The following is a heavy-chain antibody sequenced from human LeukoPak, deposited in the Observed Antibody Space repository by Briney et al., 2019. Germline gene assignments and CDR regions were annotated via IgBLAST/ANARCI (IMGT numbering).Heavy chain of an antibody. CDR2: IYHSGST. J-gene: IGHJ4*02. Sequence: SETLSLTCSVSGYSISSGYYWGWIRQPPGKGLEWIGSIYHSGSTYYNTSLKSRVTISVDTSKNQFSLKLSSVTAADTAVYYCARGRLSYFDYWGQGTLVTVSS. V-gene: IGHV4-38-2*02. CDR1: GYSISSGYY. CDR3: ARGRLSYFDY. D-gene: IGHD3-16*02.